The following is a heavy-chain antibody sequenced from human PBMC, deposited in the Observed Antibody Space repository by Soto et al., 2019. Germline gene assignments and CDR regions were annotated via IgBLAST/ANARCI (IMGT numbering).Heavy chain of an antibody. J-gene: IGHJ6*02. Sequence: SETLSLTCAVYGGSLSGYYWSWIRQPPGKGLEWIGEINHSGSTNYNPSLKSRVTISVDTSKNQFSLKLSSVTAADTAVYYCARAGVLWFGELLVYYYYGMDVWGQGTTVT. CDR1: GGSLSGYY. CDR3: ARAGVLWFGELLVYYYYGMDV. V-gene: IGHV4-34*01. D-gene: IGHD3-10*01. CDR2: INHSGST.